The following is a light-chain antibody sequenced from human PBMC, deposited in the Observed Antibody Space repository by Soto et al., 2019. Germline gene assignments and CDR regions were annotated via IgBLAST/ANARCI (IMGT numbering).Light chain of an antibody. V-gene: IGKV3-15*01. J-gene: IGKJ4*01. CDR1: QSVSSN. CDR3: HQYFRRPLT. Sequence: VLTLSPATLSVSPGERATLSCRASQSVSSNLAWYQQKPGQPPKLLIYWATTRESGVPDRFSGSGSGTDFTLTVSGLQAEDVAIYYCHQYFRRPLTFGGGTKVDIK. CDR2: WAT.